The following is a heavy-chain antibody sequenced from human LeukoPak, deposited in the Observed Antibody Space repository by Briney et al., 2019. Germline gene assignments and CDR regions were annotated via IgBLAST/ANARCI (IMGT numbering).Heavy chain of an antibody. CDR3: ARDGMIVRLKYAFDI. D-gene: IGHD3-22*01. V-gene: IGHV4-39*07. CDR1: GGSISSSSYY. J-gene: IGHJ3*02. CDR2: IYYSGST. Sequence: SETLSLTCTVSGGSISSSSYYWGWIRQPPGKGLEWIGSIYYSGSTYYNPSLKSRVTISVDTSKNQFSLKLSSVTAADTAVYYCARDGMIVRLKYAFDIWGQGTMVTVSS.